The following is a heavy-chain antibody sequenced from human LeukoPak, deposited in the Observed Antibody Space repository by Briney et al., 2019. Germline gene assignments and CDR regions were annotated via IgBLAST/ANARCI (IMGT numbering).Heavy chain of an antibody. D-gene: IGHD1-1*01. CDR1: EFTFSDYA. Sequence: GGSLRLSCAASEFTFSDYAMSWVRQAPGKGLEWVSTASYYVGKQYHADSVRGRFTVSRDNSRNTVSLQMSSLRVEDTGIYYCAKAGIGADGAGFLCEYWGQGTLVTVSS. J-gene: IGHJ4*02. CDR3: AKAGIGADGAGFLCEY. CDR2: ASYYVGKQ. V-gene: IGHV3-23*01.